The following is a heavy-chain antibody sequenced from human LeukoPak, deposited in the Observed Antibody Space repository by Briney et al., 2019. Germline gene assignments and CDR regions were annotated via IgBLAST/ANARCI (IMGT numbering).Heavy chain of an antibody. CDR3: ARDGSSGWSAPGSNRNWFDP. CDR2: ITSSGATI. Sequence: PGGSLTLSCAASGFTFSSYEMNWVRQAPGKGLEWVSYITSSGATIFYTDSVKGRFSISRDNAKNSLYLQMNSLRAEDTAVYYCARDGSSGWSAPGSNRNWFDPWGQGTLVIVSS. J-gene: IGHJ5*02. D-gene: IGHD6-19*01. CDR1: GFTFSSYE. V-gene: IGHV3-48*03.